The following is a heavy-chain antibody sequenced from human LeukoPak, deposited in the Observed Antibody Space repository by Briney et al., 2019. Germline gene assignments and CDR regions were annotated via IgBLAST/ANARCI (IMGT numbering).Heavy chain of an antibody. J-gene: IGHJ4*02. CDR2: IYHSGST. CDR3: ARVSSDYYDSSGYGFDY. CDR1: GGSISSGGYY. Sequence: SETLSLTCTVSGGSISSGGYYWSWIRQPPGKGLEWIGYIYHSGSTYYNPSLKSRVTISVDRSKNQFSLKLSSVTAADTAVYYCARVSSDYYDSSGYGFDYWGQGTLVTVSS. D-gene: IGHD3-22*01. V-gene: IGHV4-30-2*01.